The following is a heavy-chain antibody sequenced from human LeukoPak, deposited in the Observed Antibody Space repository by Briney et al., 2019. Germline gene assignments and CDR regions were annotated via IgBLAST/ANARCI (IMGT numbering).Heavy chain of an antibody. CDR1: GYIFVGYY. CDR2: INPNGGVT. Sequence: ASVKVSCKTSGYIFVGYYMHWVRQAPGEGLEWMGWINPNGGVTNYAQKFQGRVTLTRDTSSSTGYMEMNSLSSDDTAIYYCTREGLGELFDFWGQGTLVAVSS. V-gene: IGHV1-2*02. D-gene: IGHD3-10*01. CDR3: TREGLGELFDF. J-gene: IGHJ4*02.